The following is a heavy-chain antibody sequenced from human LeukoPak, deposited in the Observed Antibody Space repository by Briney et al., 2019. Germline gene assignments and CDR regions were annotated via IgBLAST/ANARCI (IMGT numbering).Heavy chain of an antibody. CDR1: GGSFSGYY. CDR3: SGSGWTGPKHFDY. D-gene: IGHD3-9*01. J-gene: IGHJ4*02. CDR2: INHSGST. V-gene: IGHV4-34*01. Sequence: SETLSLTCAVYGGSFSGYYWSWIRQPPGNGLEWIGEINHSGSTNYNPSLKSRVTISVDTSKNQFSLKLSSVTAADTAVYYCSGSGWTGPKHFDYWGQGTPVTVSS.